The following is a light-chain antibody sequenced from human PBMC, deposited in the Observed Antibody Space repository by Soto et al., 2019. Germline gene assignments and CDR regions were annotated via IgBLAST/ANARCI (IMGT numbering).Light chain of an antibody. CDR3: QKYSSVIT. J-gene: IGKJ5*01. CDR2: AAS. V-gene: IGKV1-27*01. CDR1: QGISNF. Sequence: IPMTQSPSSLSASVGDRVTITCRAIQGISNFSAWYQQKPGKVPKLLISAASTLQSGFPSRFSGSGSGTDFTLPITSLQPDDVATYYCQKYSSVITFGQGTRLEIK.